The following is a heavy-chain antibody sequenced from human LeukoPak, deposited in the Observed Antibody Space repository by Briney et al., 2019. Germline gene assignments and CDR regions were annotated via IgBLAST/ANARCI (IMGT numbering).Heavy chain of an antibody. CDR2: ISSGGST. Sequence: PSETLSLTCTVSGASITRYFWNWIRQPPGKELEWIGYISSGGSTNYNPSLKSRVTISVDRSKNQISLKLISVTAADTAVYYCGRQTTTAFNWFDPWGQGTLVTVSS. D-gene: IGHD1-7*01. V-gene: IGHV4-59*08. J-gene: IGHJ5*02. CDR1: GASITRYF. CDR3: GRQTTTAFNWFDP.